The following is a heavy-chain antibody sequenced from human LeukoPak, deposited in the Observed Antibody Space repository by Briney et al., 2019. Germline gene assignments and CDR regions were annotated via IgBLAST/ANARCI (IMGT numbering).Heavy chain of an antibody. D-gene: IGHD3-9*01. J-gene: IGHJ4*02. V-gene: IGHV4-59*01. CDR3: ARARFDWLLHY. CDR1: GGPISSYY. Sequence: SETLSLTCTVSGGPISSYYWSWIRQPPGKGLEWIGYIYYSGSTNYNPSLKSRVTISVDTSKNQFSLKLSSVTAADTAVYYCARARFDWLLHYWGQGTLVTVSS. CDR2: IYYSGST.